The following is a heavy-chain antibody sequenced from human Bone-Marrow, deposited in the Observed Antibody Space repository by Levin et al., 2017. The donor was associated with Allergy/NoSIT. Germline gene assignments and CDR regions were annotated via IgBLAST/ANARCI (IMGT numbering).Heavy chain of an antibody. Sequence: PGGSLRLSCAASGITFSNYGMHWVRQAPGKGLEWVAVISNDGSHKYYADSVKGRLTISRDNSKNTLYLQMNSMRPEDTAVYYCAQGPGSWSFHNWGQGTLVTVSS. CDR1: GITFSNYG. V-gene: IGHV3-30*18. J-gene: IGHJ4*02. D-gene: IGHD2-15*01. CDR2: ISNDGSHK. CDR3: AQGPGSWSFHN.